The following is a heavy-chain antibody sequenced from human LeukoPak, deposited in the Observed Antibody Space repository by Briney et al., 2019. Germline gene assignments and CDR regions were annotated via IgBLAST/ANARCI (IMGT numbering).Heavy chain of an antibody. CDR1: EFTFSRYL. D-gene: IGHD5-18*01. CDR3: AKEINQLWDY. J-gene: IGHJ4*02. CDR2: ITPDGSEK. V-gene: IGHV3-7*01. Sequence: GGSLRLSCAASEFTFSRYLMSWVRQAPGKGLEWVANITPDGSEKYYVDFVKGRFTISRDNAKNSLYLQMNSLRVEDTAVYYCAKEINQLWDYWGQGTLVTVSS.